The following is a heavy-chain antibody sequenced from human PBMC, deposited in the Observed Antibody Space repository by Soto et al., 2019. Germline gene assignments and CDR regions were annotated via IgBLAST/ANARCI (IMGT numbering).Heavy chain of an antibody. J-gene: IGHJ4*02. V-gene: IGHV3-11*04. D-gene: IGHD6-19*01. CDR1: GFTFSDYY. CDR2: ISGSGKTI. CDR3: AIRADSSGWSFVY. Sequence: QVQLVESGGGLVKPGGSLTLSCAASGFTFSDYYMSWIRQAPGQGLEWVSHISGSGKTIYDADSVKGRFSISRDNAKNLLYVQMNTLRVEDAAVYYCAIRADSSGWSFVYWGQGTLVTGSS.